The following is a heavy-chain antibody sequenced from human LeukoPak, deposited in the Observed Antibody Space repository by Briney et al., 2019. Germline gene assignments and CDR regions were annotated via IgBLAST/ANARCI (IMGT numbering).Heavy chain of an antibody. CDR3: ARVEESGYDYRGWFDP. V-gene: IGHV4-34*01. D-gene: IGHD5-12*01. J-gene: IGHJ5*02. CDR2: INHSGST. CDR1: GGSFSGYY. Sequence: ASETLSLTCAVYGGSFSGYYWSWIRQPPGKGLEWIGEINHSGSTNYNPSLKSRVTISVDTSKNQFSLKLSSVTAADTAVYYCARVEESGYDYRGWFDPWGQGTLVTVSS.